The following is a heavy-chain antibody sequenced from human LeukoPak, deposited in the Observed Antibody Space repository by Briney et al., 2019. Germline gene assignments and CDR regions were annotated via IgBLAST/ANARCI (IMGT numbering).Heavy chain of an antibody. CDR3: AKERGYCSSTSCHVFDY. CDR1: GFTFSSYG. V-gene: IGHV3-21*01. Sequence: GGSLRLSCAASGFTFSSYGMHWVRQAPGKGLEWVSSISSSSSYISYAESVKGRFTISRDNAKNSLYLQMNSLRAEDTAVYYCAKERGYCSSTSCHVFDYWGQGTLVTVSS. CDR2: ISSSSSYI. D-gene: IGHD2-2*01. J-gene: IGHJ4*02.